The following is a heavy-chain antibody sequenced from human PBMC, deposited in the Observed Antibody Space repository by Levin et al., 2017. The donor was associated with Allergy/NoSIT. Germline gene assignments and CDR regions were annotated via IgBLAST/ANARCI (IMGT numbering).Heavy chain of an antibody. CDR3: ARDGRGWDAFDI. Sequence: SETLSLTCTVSGGSISSYYWSWIRQPPGKGLEWIGYIYYSGSTNYNPSLKSRVTISVDTSKNQFSLKLGSVTAADTAVYYCARDGRGWDAFDIWGQGTMVTVSS. CDR2: IYYSGST. V-gene: IGHV4-59*01. J-gene: IGHJ3*02. CDR1: GGSISSYY. D-gene: IGHD1-26*01.